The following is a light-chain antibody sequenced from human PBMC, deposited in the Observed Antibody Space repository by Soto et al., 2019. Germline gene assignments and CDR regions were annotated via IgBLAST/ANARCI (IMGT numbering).Light chain of an antibody. Sequence: EIVLTQSPGTLSLSPWERATLSCRASQSVSSSYLAWYQQKPGQAPRLLIYGASSRATGIPDRFSGSGSGTDFTLTISRLEPEDFAVYYCQQYGGSPPITFGQGTKVDIK. CDR2: GAS. V-gene: IGKV3-20*01. CDR3: QQYGGSPPIT. CDR1: QSVSSSY. J-gene: IGKJ1*01.